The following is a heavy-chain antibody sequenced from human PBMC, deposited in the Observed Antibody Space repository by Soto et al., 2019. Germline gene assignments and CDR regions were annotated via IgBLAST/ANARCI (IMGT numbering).Heavy chain of an antibody. Sequence: SETLSLTCTVSGGSMIAYYWNWMRQPPGPGLQCIGYTHYSGSTTYNPSLKSRVTISVDSSKNQFSLKLDSVTPADTAVYYCASVRGTAVKRYFDSWGPGTLVTVSS. CDR1: GGSMIAYY. CDR2: THYSGST. J-gene: IGHJ4*02. D-gene: IGHD2-2*01. V-gene: IGHV4-59*01. CDR3: ASVRGTAVKRYFDS.